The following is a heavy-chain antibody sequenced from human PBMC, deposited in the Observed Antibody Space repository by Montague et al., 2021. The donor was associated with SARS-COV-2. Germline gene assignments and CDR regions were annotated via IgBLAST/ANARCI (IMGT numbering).Heavy chain of an antibody. CDR2: INGDGLTT. CDR3: VKDMSEFDDLNAFDV. Sequence: SLRLSCAASGFTFGDYAMHWVRQAPGKGLEWVSLINGDGLTTLVTDSVEGRFIISRDNSKNSLYLQMKSLRTEDAALYFCVKDMSEFDDLNAFDVWGQGTQVTVSS. J-gene: IGHJ3*01. D-gene: IGHD3-10*01. CDR1: GFTFGDYA. V-gene: IGHV3-43*02.